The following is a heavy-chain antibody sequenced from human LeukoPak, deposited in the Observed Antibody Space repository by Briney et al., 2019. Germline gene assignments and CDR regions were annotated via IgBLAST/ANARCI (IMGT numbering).Heavy chain of an antibody. CDR3: ARDYYDSSGYSFDY. CDR2: ISSSGSTI. D-gene: IGHD3-22*01. CDR1: GFTFSDYY. Sequence: PGGSLRLSCAASGFTFSDYYMSWIRQAPGKGLEWVSYISSSGSTIYYADSVKGRFTISRDNAKNSLYLQMNSLRAEDTAAYYCARDYYDSSGYSFDYWGQGTLVTVSS. J-gene: IGHJ4*02. V-gene: IGHV3-11*01.